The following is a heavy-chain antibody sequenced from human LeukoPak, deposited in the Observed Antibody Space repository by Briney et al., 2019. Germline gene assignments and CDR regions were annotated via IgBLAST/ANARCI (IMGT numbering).Heavy chain of an antibody. D-gene: IGHD3-9*01. J-gene: IGHJ4*02. CDR3: ARAPSGVLRYFDWQFDY. Sequence: GGSLRLSCAASGFTFSSYRMSWVRQTPGKGLEWVSSIKQDGTEKYYVDSVRGRITISRDNAKNSLYLQMNSLRAEDTAVYYCARAPSGVLRYFDWQFDYWGQGTLVTVSS. CDR2: IKQDGTEK. CDR1: GFTFSSYR. V-gene: IGHV3-7*01.